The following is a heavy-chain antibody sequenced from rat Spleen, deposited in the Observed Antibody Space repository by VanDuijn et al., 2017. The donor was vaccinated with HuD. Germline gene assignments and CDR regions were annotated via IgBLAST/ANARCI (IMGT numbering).Heavy chain of an antibody. CDR1: GFSFSNYG. Sequence: EVQLVESDGGLVQPGRSLKLSCEASGFSFSNYGMAWVRQAPTRGLEWVASINTGGGNTYYPDSVRGRFTISRDSAKSTLYLQMDSLRSEDTATYYCARSDGVHYYLPFADWGQGTLVTASS. J-gene: IGHJ3*01. D-gene: IGHD1-1*01. CDR2: INTGGGNT. V-gene: IGHV5S13*01. CDR3: ARSDGVHYYLPFAD.